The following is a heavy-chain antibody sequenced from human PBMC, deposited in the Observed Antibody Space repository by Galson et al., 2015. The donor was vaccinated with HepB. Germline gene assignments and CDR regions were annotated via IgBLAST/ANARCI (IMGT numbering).Heavy chain of an antibody. D-gene: IGHD3-10*01. J-gene: IGHJ6*02. CDR3: TGSLRFGVV. Sequence: SLRLSCAASGFTFSNAWMSWVRQAPGKGLEWVGRIKSKTDGGTTDHAAPVKGRFTISREDSKNTLYLRMNSLNTEDTAVYYCTGSLRFGVVWGQGTTVTVSS. CDR1: GFTFSNAW. CDR2: IKSKTDGGTT. V-gene: IGHV3-15*01.